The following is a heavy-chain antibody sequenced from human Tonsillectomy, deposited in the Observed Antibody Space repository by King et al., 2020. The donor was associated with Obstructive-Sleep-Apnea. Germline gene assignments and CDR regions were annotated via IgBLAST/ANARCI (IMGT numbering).Heavy chain of an antibody. V-gene: IGHV3-30*04. J-gene: IGHJ2*01. Sequence: VQLVESGGGVVQPGRSLRLSCAASGFTFSSYAMHWVRQAPGKGLGWVAVISYDGSNKYYADSVKGRFTISRDNSKNTLYLQMNSLSAEDTAVYYCARDVGTSSGYPRDWYFDLWGRGTLVTVSS. D-gene: IGHD3-22*01. CDR1: GFTFSSYA. CDR3: ARDVGTSSGYPRDWYFDL. CDR2: ISYDGSNK.